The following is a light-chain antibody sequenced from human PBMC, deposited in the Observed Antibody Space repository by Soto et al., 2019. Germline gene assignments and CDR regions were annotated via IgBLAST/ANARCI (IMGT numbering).Light chain of an antibody. CDR1: QSGSSDY. CDR2: GAS. CDR3: QKYGSSSIT. V-gene: IGKV3-20*01. Sequence: EMVSTQSPGTLSLSPGERATLSCRASQSGSSDYLAWYQQQPGQAPRLLIYGASRRATGIPDRFSGSGSGTDFTLTISRLEPEDFAEYYCQKYGSSSITFGQGTRLEIK. J-gene: IGKJ5*01.